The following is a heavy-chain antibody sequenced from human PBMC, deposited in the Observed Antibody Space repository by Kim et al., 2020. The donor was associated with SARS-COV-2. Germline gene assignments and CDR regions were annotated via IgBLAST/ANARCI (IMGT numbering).Heavy chain of an antibody. V-gene: IGHV4-59*11. Sequence: SETLSLTCTVSGGSISSHYWSWIRQPPGKGLEWIGYINYSGSTNYSPSHKSRVTISVDTSKNKCSLKLSSVTAADTAVYYCARVVREWLQLTPCWFDPWGQGTRVTVSS. CDR3: ARVVREWLQLTPCWFDP. CDR1: GGSISSHY. CDR2: INYSGST. J-gene: IGHJ5*02. D-gene: IGHD5-12*01.